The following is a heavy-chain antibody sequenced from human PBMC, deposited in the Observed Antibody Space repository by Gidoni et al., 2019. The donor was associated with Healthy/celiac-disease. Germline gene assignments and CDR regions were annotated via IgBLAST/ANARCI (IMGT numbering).Heavy chain of an antibody. V-gene: IGHV3-48*04. J-gene: IGHJ4*02. CDR2: ISSSSSTI. CDR3: ARETPPGYYGSGRYFDY. CDR1: GFPFSSYS. D-gene: IGHD3-10*01. Sequence: EVQLVESGGGLVQPGGSLRLSCAASGFPFSSYSMNWVRQAPGKGLELVSYISSSSSTIYYADSVKGRFTISRDNAKNSLYLQMNSLRAEDTAVYYCARETPPGYYGSGRYFDYWGQGTLVTVSS.